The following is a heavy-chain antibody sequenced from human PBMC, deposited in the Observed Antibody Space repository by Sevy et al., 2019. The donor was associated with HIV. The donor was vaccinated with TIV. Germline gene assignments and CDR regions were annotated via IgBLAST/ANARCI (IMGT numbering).Heavy chain of an antibody. V-gene: IGHV3-30*04. D-gene: IGHD6-19*01. CDR1: GFSVSSHA. J-gene: IGHJ4*02. CDR2: LSYDGGAQ. Sequence: GGSLRLSYAASGFSVSSHAMHWVRQAPGKGLEWVALLSYDGGAQYYVDSVKGRFSISRDNSKNILYLQMNSLRPADTALYYCTRDAGYSVGWYPSNYWGQGTLVTVSS. CDR3: TRDAGYSVGWYPSNY.